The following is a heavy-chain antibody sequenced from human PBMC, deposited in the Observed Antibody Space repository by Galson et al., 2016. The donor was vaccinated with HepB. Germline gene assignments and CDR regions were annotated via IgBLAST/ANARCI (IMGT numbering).Heavy chain of an antibody. D-gene: IGHD1-1*01. CDR1: GASISSSNW. J-gene: IGHJ6*01. CDR3: ASKVWTSGSHYSYGLDV. V-gene: IGHV4-4*01. CDR2: IYHSGTT. Sequence: LSLTCAVSGASISSSNWWSWVRQPPGKELEWIGEIYHSGTTNCNPSLKSRLTLSVDKSKNQFSLKLSSVTAADTGIYFCASKVWTSGSHYSYGLDVWGQGTTVTVSS.